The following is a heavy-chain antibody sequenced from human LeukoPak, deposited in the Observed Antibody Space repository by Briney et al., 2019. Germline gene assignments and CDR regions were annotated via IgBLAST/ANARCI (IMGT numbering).Heavy chain of an antibody. CDR2: ISSSGGGT. Sequence: GGSLRLSCAASGFTFSSYSMTWVRQAPGKGLEWVSGISSSGGGTYFADSVKGRFTISRDNSKNTLYLQMNSLRAEDTAVYYCAKGTYCGGDCYFFDHWGQGTLVTVSS. D-gene: IGHD2-21*01. J-gene: IGHJ4*02. CDR1: GFTFSSYS. V-gene: IGHV3-23*01. CDR3: AKGTYCGGDCYFFDH.